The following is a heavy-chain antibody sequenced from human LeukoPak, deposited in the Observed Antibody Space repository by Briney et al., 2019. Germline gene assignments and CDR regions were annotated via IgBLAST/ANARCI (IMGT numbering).Heavy chain of an antibody. J-gene: IGHJ4*02. V-gene: IGHV1-69*13. CDR3: ARDWFGESHFDC. D-gene: IGHD3-10*01. CDR2: IIPIFGTA. CDR1: GGTFSSYA. Sequence: SVKVSCKASGGTFSSYAISWVRQASGQGLEWMGGIIPIFGTANYAQKFQGRVTITADESTSTAYMELSSLRSEDTAVYYCARDWFGESHFDCWGQGTLVTVSS.